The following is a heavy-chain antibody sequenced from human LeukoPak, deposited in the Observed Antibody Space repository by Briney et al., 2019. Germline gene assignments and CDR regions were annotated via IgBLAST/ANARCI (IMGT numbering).Heavy chain of an antibody. CDR1: GYSFTFYW. CDR2: IDPSDSYT. D-gene: IGHD2-2*01. J-gene: IGHJ4*02. CDR3: ARREAYCSSTSCRPFDY. V-gene: IGHV5-10-1*01. Sequence: GGSLRISCKSSGYSFTFYWISWVRQMPGKGLEWMGRIDPSDSYTNYSPSFQGHVTISADKSISTSYLQWSSLKASDTAMYYCARREAYCSSTSCRPFDYWGQGTLVTVSS.